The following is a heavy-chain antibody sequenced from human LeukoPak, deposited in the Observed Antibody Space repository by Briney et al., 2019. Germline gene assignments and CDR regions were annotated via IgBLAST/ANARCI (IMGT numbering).Heavy chain of an antibody. CDR1: GCPFTDYY. CDR3: ARNYGGSIDF. J-gene: IGHJ4*02. Sequence: GASVKVSCKTSGCPFTDYYIHWVRQAPGQGLEWMGWINPKSGATNYAQKFQGRVTMTRDTSISTAYMELSRLRSDDTAVYYCARNYGGSIDFWGQGTLVTVSS. V-gene: IGHV1-2*02. D-gene: IGHD4-23*01. CDR2: INPKSGAT.